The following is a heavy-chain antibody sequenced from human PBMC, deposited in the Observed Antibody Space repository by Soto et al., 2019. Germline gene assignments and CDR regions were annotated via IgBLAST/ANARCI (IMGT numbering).Heavy chain of an antibody. D-gene: IGHD2-8*02. Sequence: TSETLSLTCTVSGASITRDGYYWSWLRQHPGKGLEWIGHIYYSGNTYYDLSLGSRLTISVDTSLNTAYLQWDSLRASDTAIYYCARGFTGSAGRFDPWGQGTLVTVSS. CDR2: IYYSGNT. J-gene: IGHJ5*02. V-gene: IGHV4-31*03. CDR3: ARGFTGSAGRFDP. CDR1: GASITRDGYY.